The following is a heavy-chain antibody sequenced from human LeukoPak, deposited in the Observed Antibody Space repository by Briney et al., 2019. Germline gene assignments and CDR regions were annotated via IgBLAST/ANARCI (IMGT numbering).Heavy chain of an antibody. Sequence: AGGSLRLSCAASGFTFSSYGMHWVRQAPGKGLEWVAFIRYDGSNKYYADSVKGRFTISRDNSKNTLYLQMNSLRAEDTAVYYCAKDFGRSGSYYIDYWGQGTLVTVSS. CDR1: GFTFSSYG. V-gene: IGHV3-30*02. J-gene: IGHJ4*02. CDR3: AKDFGRSGSYYIDY. D-gene: IGHD1-26*01. CDR2: IRYDGSNK.